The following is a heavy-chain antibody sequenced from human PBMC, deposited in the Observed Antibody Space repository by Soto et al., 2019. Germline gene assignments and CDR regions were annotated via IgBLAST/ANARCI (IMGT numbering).Heavy chain of an antibody. Sequence: PSETLSLTCTVSGGSVSSGSYYWSWIRQPPGKGLEWIGYIYYSGSTNYNPSLKSRVTISVDTSKNQFSLKLSSVTAADTAVYYCARARQAPYFDYWGQGTLVTVSS. CDR2: IYYSGST. CDR1: GGSVSSGSYY. V-gene: IGHV4-61*01. J-gene: IGHJ4*02. CDR3: ARARQAPYFDY.